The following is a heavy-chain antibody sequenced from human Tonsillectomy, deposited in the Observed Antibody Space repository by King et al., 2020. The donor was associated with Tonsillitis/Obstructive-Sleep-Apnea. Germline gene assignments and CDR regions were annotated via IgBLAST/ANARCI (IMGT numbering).Heavy chain of an antibody. Sequence: VQLQQWGAGLLKPSETLSLTCAVYGGSFSGYYWSWIRQPPGKGLEWFGKINHSVSTNYNPSLKRRVTISVDTSKNQFSLKLSSVTAADTAVYYCARGLDSWFDPWGQGTLVTVSS. CDR1: GGSFSGYY. D-gene: IGHD2-2*03. V-gene: IGHV4-34*01. J-gene: IGHJ5*02. CDR3: ARGLDSWFDP. CDR2: INHSVST.